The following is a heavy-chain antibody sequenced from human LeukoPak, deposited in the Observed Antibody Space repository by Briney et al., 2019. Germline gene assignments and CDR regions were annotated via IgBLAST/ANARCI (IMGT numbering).Heavy chain of an antibody. J-gene: IGHJ4*02. CDR2: INHSGST. CDR3: ARKKHSGYGRPVGFDY. D-gene: IGHD5-12*01. Sequence: SETLSLTCAVYGGSFSGYYWSWIRQPPGKGLEWLGEINHSGSTNYNPSLKSRVTISVDTSTNQFSLKLSSVTAADTAVYYCARKKHSGYGRPVGFDYWGQGTLVTVSS. V-gene: IGHV4-34*01. CDR1: GGSFSGYY.